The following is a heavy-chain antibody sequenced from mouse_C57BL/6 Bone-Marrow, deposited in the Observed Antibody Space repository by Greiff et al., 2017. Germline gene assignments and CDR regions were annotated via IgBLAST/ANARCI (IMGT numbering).Heavy chain of an antibody. CDR2: IDPSDSYT. D-gene: IGHD2-5*01. Sequence: QVQLQQPGAELVRPGTSVKLSCKASGYTFTSYWMHWVKQRPGQGLEWIGVIDPSDSYTNYNQKFKGKATLTVDTSSSTAYMQLSSLTSEDSAVYYCARRWDSNSDWGQGTTLTVSS. CDR3: ARRWDSNSD. J-gene: IGHJ2*01. V-gene: IGHV1-59*01. CDR1: GYTFTSYW.